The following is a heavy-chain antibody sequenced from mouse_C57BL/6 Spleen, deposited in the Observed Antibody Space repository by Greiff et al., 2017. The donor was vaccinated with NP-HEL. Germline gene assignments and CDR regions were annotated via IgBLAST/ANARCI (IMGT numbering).Heavy chain of an antibody. V-gene: IGHV1-66*01. CDR1: GYSFTSYY. CDR2: IYPGSGNT. CDR3: ARRDHGNFYAMDY. D-gene: IGHD2-1*01. Sequence: QVQLQQSGPELVKPGASVKISCKASGYSFTSYYIHWVKQRPGQGLEWIGWIYPGSGNTKYNEKFKGKATLTADTSSSTAYMQLSSLTSEDSAVYYCARRDHGNFYAMDYWGQGTSVTVSS. J-gene: IGHJ4*01.